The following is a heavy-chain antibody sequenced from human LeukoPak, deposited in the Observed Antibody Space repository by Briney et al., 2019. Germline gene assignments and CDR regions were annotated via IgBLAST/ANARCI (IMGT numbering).Heavy chain of an antibody. CDR1: GFAFSSYA. CDR2: ISESGAGT. CDR3: AKADAVP. V-gene: IGHV3-23*01. J-gene: IGHJ5*02. Sequence: PGGSLRLSCAVSGFAFSSYAMSWVRQAPGKGLEWVSAISESGAGTYYADSVKGRFTISRDNSKNTLYLQMNSLRAEDTAVYYCAKADAVPWGLGTLVTVSS. D-gene: IGHD6-19*01.